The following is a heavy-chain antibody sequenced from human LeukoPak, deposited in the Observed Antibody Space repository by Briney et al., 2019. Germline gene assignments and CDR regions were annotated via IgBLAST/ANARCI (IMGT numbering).Heavy chain of an antibody. CDR2: FDPEDGKT. Sequence: ASVMVSCKVSGFTLSDFPIHWVRQAPGKGLEWIGGFDPEDGKTIYAQKFQGRVTMTEDTSTNTASMEVSSLRSDDTAVYYCASRVRNFPRNYRPRSFDSWGHGTLVSVSS. D-gene: IGHD1-7*01. J-gene: IGHJ4*01. CDR3: ASRVRNFPRNYRPRSFDS. V-gene: IGHV1-24*01. CDR1: GFTLSDFP.